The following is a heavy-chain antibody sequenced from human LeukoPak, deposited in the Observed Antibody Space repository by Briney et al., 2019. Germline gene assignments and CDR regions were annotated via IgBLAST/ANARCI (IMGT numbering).Heavy chain of an antibody. D-gene: IGHD3-22*01. J-gene: IGHJ5*02. Sequence: ASVKVSCKASGFTFTSSAVQWVRQARGQRLEWIGWIVVGSGNTNYAQKFQERVTITRDMSTSTAYMELSSLRSEDTAVYYCAAEGYYDSSFDPWGQGTLVTVSS. V-gene: IGHV1-58*01. CDR3: AAEGYYDSSFDP. CDR1: GFTFTSSA. CDR2: IVVGSGNT.